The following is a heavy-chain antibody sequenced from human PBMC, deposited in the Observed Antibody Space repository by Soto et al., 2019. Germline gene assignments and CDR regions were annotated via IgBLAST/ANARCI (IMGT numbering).Heavy chain of an antibody. J-gene: IGHJ6*02. V-gene: IGHV4-59*01. Sequence: SETLSLTCTVSGGSISSYYWSWIRRPPGKGLEWIGYIYYSGSTNYNPSLKSRVTISVDTSKNQFSLKLSSVTAADTAVYYCARADDCSGGSCYSVYYGMDVWGQGTTVTVSS. CDR1: GGSISSYY. CDR2: IYYSGST. CDR3: ARADDCSGGSCYSVYYGMDV. D-gene: IGHD2-15*01.